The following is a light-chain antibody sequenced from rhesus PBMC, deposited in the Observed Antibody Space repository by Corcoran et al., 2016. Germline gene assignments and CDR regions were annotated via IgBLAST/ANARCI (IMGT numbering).Light chain of an antibody. CDR3: QQYSSRPMFT. CDR1: QGISSW. V-gene: IGKV1-22*01. Sequence: DIQMTQSPSSLSASVGDTVTTTRRASQGISSWSAWYQQKPGKAPKLLIYKATSLQSGVPSRLSGSVSGTDFTLTFSSLQSEDVAAYYCQQYSSRPMFTFGPGTKLDIK. CDR2: KAT. J-gene: IGKJ3*01.